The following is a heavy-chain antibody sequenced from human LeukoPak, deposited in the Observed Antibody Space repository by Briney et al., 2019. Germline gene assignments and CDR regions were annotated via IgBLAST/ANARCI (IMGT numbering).Heavy chain of an antibody. CDR2: IWNDGSTK. J-gene: IGHJ4*02. CDR1: GFTLSSYG. Sequence: PVKSLRLSCVASGFTLSSYGMHSVRQAPGKGLERGSVIWNDGSTKYYADPVKGRFTISRDISKNTLYLQMTSLRAEDTAVYYCAREEDRSPNYWGQGTLVTVSS. V-gene: IGHV3-33*01. D-gene: IGHD3-22*01. CDR3: AREEDRSPNY.